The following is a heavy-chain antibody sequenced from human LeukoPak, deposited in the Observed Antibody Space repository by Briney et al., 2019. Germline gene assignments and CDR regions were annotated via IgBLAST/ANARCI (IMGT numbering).Heavy chain of an antibody. CDR3: ARDPGGTWGFDY. D-gene: IGHD7-27*01. J-gene: IGHJ4*02. Sequence: ASVKVSCKASGYTFTSHGLSWARQAPGQGLEWMGWIGIYSGNTNYAQKFQDRISMTTDTSTSTAYMELRSLKSDDTAVYYCARDPGGTWGFDYWGQGALVTVSS. CDR2: IGIYSGNT. CDR1: GYTFTSHG. V-gene: IGHV1-18*01.